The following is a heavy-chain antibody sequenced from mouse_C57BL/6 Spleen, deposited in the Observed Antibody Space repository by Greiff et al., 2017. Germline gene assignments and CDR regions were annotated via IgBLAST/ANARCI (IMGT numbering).Heavy chain of an antibody. CDR1: GYTFTDYC. CDR2: INPNNGGT. D-gene: IGHD1-1*01. J-gene: IGHJ2*01. Sequence: EVQLQQSGPELVKPGASVKISCKASGYTFTDYCMNWVKQSHGKSLEWIGNINPNNGGTSYNQKFKGKATLTVDKSSSTAYMGLRSLTSEDSAVDYWAGRDYYGGTFDYWGQGTTLTVSS. V-gene: IGHV1-26*01. CDR3: AGRDYYGGTFDY.